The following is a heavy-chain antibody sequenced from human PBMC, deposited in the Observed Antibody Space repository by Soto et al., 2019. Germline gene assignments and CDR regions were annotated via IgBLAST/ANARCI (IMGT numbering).Heavy chain of an antibody. CDR3: ARDDLRGYYDDRGAFDI. V-gene: IGHV4-31*03. CDR1: GGSISSGGYY. Sequence: PSETLSLTCTVSGGSISSGGYYWSWIRQHPGKGLEWIGCIYYSGSTYYNPSLKSRVTISVDTSKNQFSLKLSSATAADTAVYYCARDDLRGYYDDRGAFDIWGQGTMVTVSS. CDR2: IYYSGST. D-gene: IGHD3-22*01. J-gene: IGHJ3*02.